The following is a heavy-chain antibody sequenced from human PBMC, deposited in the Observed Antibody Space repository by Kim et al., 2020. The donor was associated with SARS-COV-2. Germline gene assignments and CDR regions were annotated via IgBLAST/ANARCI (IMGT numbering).Heavy chain of an antibody. CDR2: ISYDGSNR. D-gene: IGHD3-3*01. Sequence: GGSLRLSCAASGFTFSSYTIHWVRQAPGKGLEWVAVISYDGSNRYYADSVKGRFTISRDNSKNTLYLQMNSLRAEDTAVYYCARGLISAYYDFWSGYLDCWGQGTLVTVSS. CDR1: GFTFSSYT. V-gene: IGHV3-30-3*01. CDR3: ARGLISAYYDFWSGYLDC. J-gene: IGHJ4*02.